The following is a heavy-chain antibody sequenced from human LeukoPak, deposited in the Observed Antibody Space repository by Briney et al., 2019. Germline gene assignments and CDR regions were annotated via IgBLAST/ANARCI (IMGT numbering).Heavy chain of an antibody. CDR2: ISSSGSTI. Sequence: GGSLRLSCAASGFTFSDYYMSWIRQAPGKGLEWVSYISSSGSTIYYADSVKGRFTISRDNAKNSLYLQMNSLRAEDTAVYYCARSSGWYVAAEYFQHWGQGTLVTVSS. J-gene: IGHJ1*01. D-gene: IGHD6-19*01. CDR1: GFTFSDYY. CDR3: ARSSGWYVAAEYFQH. V-gene: IGHV3-11*01.